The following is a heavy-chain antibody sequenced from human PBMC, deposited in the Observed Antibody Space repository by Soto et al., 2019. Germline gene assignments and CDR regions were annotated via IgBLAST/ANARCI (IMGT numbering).Heavy chain of an antibody. CDR2: INHSGST. D-gene: IGHD2-8*02. J-gene: IGHJ4*02. V-gene: IGHV4-34*01. CDR3: ARAKITGLFDY. CDR1: GGSFSGYY. Sequence: QVQLQQWGAGLLKPSETLSLTCAVYGGSFSGYYWTWIRQPPGTGLAWIGEINHSGSTNYNPSLKTRVTISVHTSKNQFSLKLTSVTAADTAVYYCARAKITGLFDYWGKGTLVTVSS.